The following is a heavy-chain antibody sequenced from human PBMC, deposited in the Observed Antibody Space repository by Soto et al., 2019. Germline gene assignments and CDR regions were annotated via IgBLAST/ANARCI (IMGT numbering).Heavy chain of an antibody. J-gene: IGHJ6*02. CDR1: GDSVSSNSAA. CDR3: ARGDLRMVAATNYYYGMDV. V-gene: IGHV6-1*01. CDR2: TYYRSKWYN. D-gene: IGHD2-15*01. Sequence: PSQTLSLTCAISGDSVSSNSAAWNWIRQSPSRGLEWLGRTYYRSKWYNDYAVSVKSRITINPDTSKNQFSLQLNSVTPEDTAVYYCARGDLRMVAATNYYYGMDVWGQGTTVTVSS.